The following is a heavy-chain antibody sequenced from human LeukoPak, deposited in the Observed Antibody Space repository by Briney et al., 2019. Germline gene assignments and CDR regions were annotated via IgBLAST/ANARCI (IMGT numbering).Heavy chain of an antibody. D-gene: IGHD6-19*01. V-gene: IGHV3-9*01. CDR3: AKDNRRHYTSGPNPDSLH. J-gene: IGHJ4*02. CDR2: ISWDSGSI. CDR1: GFIFNNYA. Sequence: GRSLRLSCAGSGFIFNNYAMHWVRQPPGKGLEWVSGISWDSGSIDYADSVKGRFTISRDNAKNSLYLQMNSLRVEDTAFYYCAKDNRRHYTSGPNPDSLHWGQGALVTVSS.